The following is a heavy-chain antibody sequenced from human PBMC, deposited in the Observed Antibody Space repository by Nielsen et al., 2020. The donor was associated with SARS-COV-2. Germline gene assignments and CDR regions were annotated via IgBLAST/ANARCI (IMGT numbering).Heavy chain of an antibody. J-gene: IGHJ5*02. Sequence: LPLSCAASAFTFCSYNMYRVLQPPCKGLKWVPYIRSSGTTISYADPLRGRFSISRYNSKNSLYLQMNTLRAEDTALYYCAKDIGPGDGYNWFDPWGQGTLVTVSS. CDR1: AFTFCSYN. V-gene: IGHV3-48*01. CDR3: AKDIGPGDGYNWFDP. CDR2: IRSSGTTI. D-gene: IGHD5-24*01.